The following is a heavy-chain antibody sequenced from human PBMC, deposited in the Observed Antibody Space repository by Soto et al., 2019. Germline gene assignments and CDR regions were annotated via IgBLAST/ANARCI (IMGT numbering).Heavy chain of an antibody. Sequence: QVQLVESGGGLVKPGESLRLSCEVSGFTFSDYYMSWIRQAPGKGLEWLSYISSSGRTIYYADSVKGRFTISRDSAKNSLYLQMNSLRAEDTAVYFCARDFYGDYGVHSDFWGQGTLVTVSS. CDR2: ISSSGRTI. V-gene: IGHV3-11*01. CDR1: GFTFSDYY. CDR3: ARDFYGDYGVHSDF. J-gene: IGHJ4*02. D-gene: IGHD4-17*01.